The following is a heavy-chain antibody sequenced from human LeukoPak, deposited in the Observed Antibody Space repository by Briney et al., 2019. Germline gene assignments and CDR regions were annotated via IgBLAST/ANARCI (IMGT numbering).Heavy chain of an antibody. V-gene: IGHV3-23*01. J-gene: IGHJ4*02. CDR2: ISGSGAST. CDR1: GFTFSSYT. Sequence: GGSLRLSCAASGFTFSSYTMSWVRQAPGKGLEWVSGISGSGASTYYADSVKGRFTISRDNSRNTLYLQMNSLRVEDTAVYYCAKDARRSSGWYLFDHWGQGTLVTVSS. D-gene: IGHD6-19*01. CDR3: AKDARRSSGWYLFDH.